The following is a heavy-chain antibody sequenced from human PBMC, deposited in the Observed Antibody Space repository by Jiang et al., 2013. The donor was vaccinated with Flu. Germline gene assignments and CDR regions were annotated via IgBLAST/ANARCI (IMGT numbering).Heavy chain of an antibody. CDR2: IYHSGST. J-gene: IGHJ4*02. CDR1: GGSISGSGHY. D-gene: IGHD5-12*01. Sequence: GPGLVKPSETLSLTCAVSGGSISGSGHYWVWIRQPPGKELEWVGSIYHSGSTYYKPSLKSRVTMSVDTSKNQFSLSLSSVTAADTAVYYCARALKYSGFELPYFDFVGPGTLVTVSS. CDR3: ARALKYSGFELPYFDF. V-gene: IGHV4-39*07.